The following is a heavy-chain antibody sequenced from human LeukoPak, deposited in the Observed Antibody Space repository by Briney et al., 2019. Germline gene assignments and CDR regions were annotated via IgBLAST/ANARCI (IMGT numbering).Heavy chain of an antibody. D-gene: IGHD3-3*01. J-gene: IGHJ4*02. V-gene: IGHV4-59*08. CDR2: IYYSGGT. CDR1: GGSIRSYY. CDR3: ARRSDFWSPVSEYSFDY. Sequence: SETLSLTCTVSGGSIRSYYWSWMRQPPGKGLEWIGYIYYSGGTTYNPSLKSRVTISADTSQNQFSLKLNSVTAADTAVYYCARRSDFWSPVSEYSFDYWGQGALVTVSS.